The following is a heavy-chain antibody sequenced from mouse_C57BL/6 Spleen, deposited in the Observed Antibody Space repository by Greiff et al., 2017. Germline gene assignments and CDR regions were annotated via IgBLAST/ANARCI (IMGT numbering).Heavy chain of an antibody. V-gene: IGHV1-64*01. CDR1: GYTFTSYW. CDR2: IHPNSGST. CDR3: ARTEAAQATWFAY. J-gene: IGHJ3*01. D-gene: IGHD3-2*02. Sequence: QVHVKQPGAELVKPGASVKLSCKASGYTFTSYWMHWVKQRPGQGLEWIGMIHPNSGSTNYNEKFKSKATLTVDKSSSTAYMQLSSLTSEDSAVYYCARTEAAQATWFAYWGQGTLVTVSA.